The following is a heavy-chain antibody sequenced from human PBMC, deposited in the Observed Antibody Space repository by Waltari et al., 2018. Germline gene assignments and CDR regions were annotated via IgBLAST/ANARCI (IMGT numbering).Heavy chain of an antibody. D-gene: IGHD3-22*01. V-gene: IGHV1-18*01. Sequence: QVQLVQSGAEVKKPGASVKVSCKASGYTFTSSGISWVRQAPGQGLEWMGWISAYNGNTNYAQKLQGRVTMTTDTSTSTAYMELRSLRSDDTAVYYCARDLGYDSSGYPLPFGYWGQGTLVTVSS. CDR3: ARDLGYDSSGYPLPFGY. CDR2: ISAYNGNT. CDR1: GYTFTSSG. J-gene: IGHJ4*02.